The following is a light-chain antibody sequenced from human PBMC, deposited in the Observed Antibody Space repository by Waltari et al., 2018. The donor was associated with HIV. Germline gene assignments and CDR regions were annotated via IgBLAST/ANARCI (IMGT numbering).Light chain of an antibody. CDR2: GNS. V-gene: IGLV1-40*01. CDR3: QSYDSSLGGSV. J-gene: IGLJ2*01. CDR1: SSNIGAVYH. Sequence: QSVLTQPPSVSGAPGQMVTLSCTGSSSNIGAVYHVHWSQQLPGTAPKLLIYGNSNRPSGVPDRFSGSKSGTSASRAITGLQAEDEADYYCQSYDSSLGGSVFGGGTNLTVL.